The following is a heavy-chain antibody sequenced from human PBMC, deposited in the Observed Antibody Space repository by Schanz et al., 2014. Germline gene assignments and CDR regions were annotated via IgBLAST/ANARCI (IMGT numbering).Heavy chain of an antibody. V-gene: IGHV3-66*01. CDR3: AKDGRLPYYGTGSDFDY. CDR2: IYTDGST. D-gene: IGHD3-22*01. Sequence: EVQLLESGGGLVQPGGSLRLSCAASGFTFSTYWMHWVRQAPGKGLEWVSIIYTDGSTYYADSVKGRFTISRDNSKNTLYLQMKSLRVEDTAVYYCAKDGRLPYYGTGSDFDYWGQGTLVAVSS. J-gene: IGHJ4*02. CDR1: GFTFSTYW.